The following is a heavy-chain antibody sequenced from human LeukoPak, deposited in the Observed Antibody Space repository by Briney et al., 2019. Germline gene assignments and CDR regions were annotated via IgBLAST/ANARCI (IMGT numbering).Heavy chain of an antibody. D-gene: IGHD1-1*01. CDR1: GFTFSSYA. J-gene: IGHJ6*03. Sequence: GGSLRLSCAASGFTFSSYAVSWVRQAPGKGLEWVSAISGSGGSTYYADSVKGRFTISRDNSKNTLYLQMNSLRAEDTAVYYCAREVERRWYYYYYMDVWGKGTTVTVSS. CDR2: ISGSGGST. CDR3: AREVERRWYYYYYMDV. V-gene: IGHV3-23*01.